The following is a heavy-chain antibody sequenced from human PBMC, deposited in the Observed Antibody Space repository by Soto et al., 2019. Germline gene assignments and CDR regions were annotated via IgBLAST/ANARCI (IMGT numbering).Heavy chain of an antibody. Sequence: GASVKVSCKASGYTFTIYYMHWVLQAPGQGLEWMGIINPSGGSTSYAQKFQGRVTMTRDTSTSTVYMELSSLRSEDTAVYYCARGGGVDPEGAVDYYCYGMDVWGQGTTVTVSS. D-gene: IGHD2-21*01. V-gene: IGHV1-46*01. J-gene: IGHJ6*02. CDR1: GYTFTIYY. CDR3: ARGGGVDPEGAVDYYCYGMDV. CDR2: INPSGGST.